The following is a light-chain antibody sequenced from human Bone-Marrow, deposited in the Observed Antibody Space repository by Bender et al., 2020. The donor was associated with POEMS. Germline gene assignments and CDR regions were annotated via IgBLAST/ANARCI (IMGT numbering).Light chain of an antibody. V-gene: IGLV3-1*01. CDR1: NLANEY. J-gene: IGLJ3*02. CDR3: QACGRDTWGV. Sequence: SYELTQAPSVSVSPGQTARITCTGDNLANEYASWYQQKAGQSPVLVIYEDTKRPSGIPERFSGSISGNTATLTISGTQAVDEADYYCQACGRDTWGVFGGGSKLTVL. CDR2: EDT.